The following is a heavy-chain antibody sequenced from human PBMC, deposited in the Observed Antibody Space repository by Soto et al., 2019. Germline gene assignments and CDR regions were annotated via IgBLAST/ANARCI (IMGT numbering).Heavy chain of an antibody. Sequence: VGSLRLSCAASGFTFSSYAMSWVRQAQGKGLEWVSAISGSGGSTYYADSVKGRFTISRDNSKNTLYLQMNSLRAEDTAVYYCANPTYTRLSGYDGDYWGQGTLVTVSS. CDR3: ANPTYTRLSGYDGDY. V-gene: IGHV3-23*01. D-gene: IGHD5-12*01. J-gene: IGHJ4*02. CDR1: GFTFSSYA. CDR2: ISGSGGST.